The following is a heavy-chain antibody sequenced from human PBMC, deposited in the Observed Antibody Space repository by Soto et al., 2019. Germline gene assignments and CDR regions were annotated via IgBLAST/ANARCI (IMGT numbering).Heavy chain of an antibody. CDR1: GGSISSYY. CDR2: IYYSGST. V-gene: IGHV4-59*01. J-gene: IGHJ4*02. CDR3: ARRYGTTFDY. D-gene: IGHD1-7*01. Sequence: SETLSLTCTVSGGSISSYYWSWIRQPPGKGLEWIGYIYYSGSTNYNPSLKSRVTISVDTSRNQFSLKLSSVTAADTAVYYCARRYGTTFDYWGQGTLVTVSS.